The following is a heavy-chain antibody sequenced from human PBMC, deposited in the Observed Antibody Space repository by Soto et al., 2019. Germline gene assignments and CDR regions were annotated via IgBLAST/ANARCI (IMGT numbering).Heavy chain of an antibody. D-gene: IGHD2-15*01. CDR2: IIPIFGTA. CDR1: GGTFSSYA. V-gene: IGHV1-69*01. CDR3: ARSACSGGSCYYNWFDP. Sequence: QVQLVQSGAEVKKPGSSVKVSCKASGGTFSSYAISWVRQAPGQGLEWMGGIIPIFGTANYAQKFQGRVTITADESKSTAYMELSSLRSEDTAVYYCARSACSGGSCYYNWFDPWGHGTLVTVSS. J-gene: IGHJ5*02.